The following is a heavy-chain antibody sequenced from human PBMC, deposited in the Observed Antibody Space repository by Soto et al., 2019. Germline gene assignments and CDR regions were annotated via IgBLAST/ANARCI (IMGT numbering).Heavy chain of an antibody. Sequence: EVQLVESGGALIQPGGSLRLSCAASGFTVSSNYMNWVRQVPGKGLEWVSVIYSGGTTYYADSVKGRFTISRDNSKNTLYLQMNSLRAEDTAVYYCARTRGYYDTSGYSGYYLDYWGQGTLVSVSS. J-gene: IGHJ4*02. V-gene: IGHV3-53*01. CDR1: GFTVSSNY. D-gene: IGHD3-22*01. CDR2: IYSGGTT. CDR3: ARTRGYYDTSGYSGYYLDY.